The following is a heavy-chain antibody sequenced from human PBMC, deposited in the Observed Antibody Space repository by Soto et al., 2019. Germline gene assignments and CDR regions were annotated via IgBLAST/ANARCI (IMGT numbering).Heavy chain of an antibody. D-gene: IGHD5-18*01. CDR3: ARDTARGGGYYYYGRDV. CDR1: VFTFSSYA. J-gene: IGHJ6*02. V-gene: IGHV3-30-3*01. CDR2: ISYDGSNK. Sequence: VGSLRLSCASSVFTFSSYAMHCVRHAPGKGLEWVAVISYDGSNKYYADSVKGRFTISRDNSKNTLYLQMNSLRAEDTAVYYCARDTARGGGYYYYGRDVWGQGTTVTVXS.